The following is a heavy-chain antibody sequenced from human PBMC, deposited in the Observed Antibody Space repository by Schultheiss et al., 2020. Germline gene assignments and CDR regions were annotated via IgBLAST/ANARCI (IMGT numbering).Heavy chain of an antibody. J-gene: IGHJ3*01. Sequence: SETLSLTCTVSGGSISSSSYYWGWIRQPPGKGLEWIGEINHSGSTNYNPSLKSRLSISEDTSENHFSLKLTSVTAADTAVYYCARGYGDLWGKGTMVTVSS. V-gene: IGHV4-39*07. CDR2: INHSGST. CDR1: GGSISSSSYY. D-gene: IGHD6-13*01. CDR3: ARGYGDL.